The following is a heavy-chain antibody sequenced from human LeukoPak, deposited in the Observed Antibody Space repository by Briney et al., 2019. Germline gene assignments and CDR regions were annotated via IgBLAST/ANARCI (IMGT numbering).Heavy chain of an antibody. J-gene: IGHJ4*02. V-gene: IGHV3-21*01. CDR3: AKDTTVWYRFDY. CDR2: ISSNSSYI. CDR1: GFTFSIFS. Sequence: GGSLRLSCAASGFTFSIFSMNWVRQAPGKGLEWVSSISSNSSYIYYADSLKGRFTISRDNAKNSLYLQMNSLRAEDTAVYYCAKDTTVWYRFDYWGQGTLVTVSS. D-gene: IGHD6-13*01.